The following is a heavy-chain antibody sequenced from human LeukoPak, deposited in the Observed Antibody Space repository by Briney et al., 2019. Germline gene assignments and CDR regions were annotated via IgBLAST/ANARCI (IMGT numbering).Heavy chain of an antibody. CDR1: GGSISSGSYY. CDR2: IYTSGST. D-gene: IGHD3-16*01. Sequence: PSETLSLTCTVSGGSISSGSYYWSWIRQPAGKGLEWIGRIYTSGSTNYNPPLKSRVTISVDTSKNQFSLKLSSVTAADTAVYYCARALAGSGGGFDYWGQGTLVTVSS. J-gene: IGHJ4*02. V-gene: IGHV4-61*02. CDR3: ARALAGSGGGFDY.